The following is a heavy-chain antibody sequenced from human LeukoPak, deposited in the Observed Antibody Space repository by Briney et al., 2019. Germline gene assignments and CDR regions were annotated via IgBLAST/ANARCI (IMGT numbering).Heavy chain of an antibody. CDR1: GFTFRTYW. V-gene: IGHV3-74*01. CDR2: ISGDGRST. CDR3: AAFYYDPAY. Sequence: GWSLRLSCAASGFTFRTYWMHWVRRAPGKGLIWVSRISGDGRSTSYADSVKGRFTISRDNAKNTLYLQMHSLRAEDTAVYYCAAFYYDPAYWGQGTLVTVSS. D-gene: IGHD3-22*01. J-gene: IGHJ4*02.